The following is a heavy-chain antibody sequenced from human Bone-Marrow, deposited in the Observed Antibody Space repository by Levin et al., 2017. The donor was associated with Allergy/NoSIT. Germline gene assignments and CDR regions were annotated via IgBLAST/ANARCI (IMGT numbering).Heavy chain of an antibody. Sequence: ASVKVSCKASGYTFTSYDIHWVRQATGQGLEWMGWMNPNTGNTGFAQSFQGRVTMTRNTSINTAYMELSSLRSEDTAIYYCATWRWLRPLWYFALWGRGTLVTVSS. J-gene: IGHJ2*01. CDR1: GYTFTSYD. D-gene: IGHD5-24*01. CDR3: ATWRWLRPLWYFAL. CDR2: MNPNTGNT. V-gene: IGHV1-8*01.